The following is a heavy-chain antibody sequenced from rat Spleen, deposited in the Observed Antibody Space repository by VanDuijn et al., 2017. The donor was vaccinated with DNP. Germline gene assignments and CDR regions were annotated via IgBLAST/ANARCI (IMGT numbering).Heavy chain of an antibody. CDR2: ISYSGST. CDR1: GYSITSNY. Sequence: EVRLQESGPGLVKPSQSLSLTCSVTGYSITSNYWAWIRKFPGNKMEWMGYISYSGSTGYNPSLKSRISITRDTSKNQFFLQLKSVTSEDTATYYCARGLNYGGYSYSWYFDFWGPGTMVTVSS. J-gene: IGHJ1*01. CDR3: ARGLNYGGYSYSWYFDF. D-gene: IGHD1-11*01. V-gene: IGHV3-1*01.